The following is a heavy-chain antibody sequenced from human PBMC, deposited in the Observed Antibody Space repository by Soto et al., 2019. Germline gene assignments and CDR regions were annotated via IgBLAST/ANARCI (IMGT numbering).Heavy chain of an antibody. CDR1: GFTFSSYA. V-gene: IGHV3-30-3*01. CDR2: ISYDGSNK. J-gene: IGHJ3*02. Sequence: GGSLRLSCAASGFTFSSYAMHWVRQAPGKGLEWVAVISYDGSNKYYADSVKGRFTISRDNSKNTLYLQMNSLRAEDTAVHYCARDKYYYDSSGHDDAFDIWGQGTMDTVSS. CDR3: ARDKYYYDSSGHDDAFDI. D-gene: IGHD3-22*01.